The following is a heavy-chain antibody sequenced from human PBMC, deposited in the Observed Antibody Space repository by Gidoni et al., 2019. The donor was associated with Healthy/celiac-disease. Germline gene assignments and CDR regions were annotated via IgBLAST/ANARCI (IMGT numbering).Heavy chain of an antibody. V-gene: IGHV3-11*01. CDR3: ARVPIRHDYGDYGAVYYYYYGMDV. Sequence: QVQLVESGGGLVKPGGSLRLSCAASGFTFSDYYMSWIRQAPGKGLEWVSYISSSGSTIYYADSVKGRFTISRDNAKNSLYLQMNSLRAEDTAVYYCARVPIRHDYGDYGAVYYYYYGMDVWGQGTTVTVSS. J-gene: IGHJ6*02. CDR1: GFTFSDYY. CDR2: ISSSGSTI. D-gene: IGHD4-17*01.